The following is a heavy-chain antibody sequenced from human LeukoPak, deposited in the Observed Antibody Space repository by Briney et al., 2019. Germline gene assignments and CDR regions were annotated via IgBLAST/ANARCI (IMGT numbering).Heavy chain of an antibody. CDR1: GGSISSGSYY. D-gene: IGHD3-10*01. V-gene: IGHV4-61*02. J-gene: IGHJ6*03. Sequence: PSETLSLTCTVSGGSISSGSYYWSWIRQPAGKGLEWIGRIYTSGSTNYNPSLKSRVTISVDTSKNQFSLKLSSVTAADTAVYYCARELDYYGSGSYRQYYYYYYMDVWGKGTTVTISS. CDR2: IYTSGST. CDR3: ARELDYYGSGSYRQYYYYYYMDV.